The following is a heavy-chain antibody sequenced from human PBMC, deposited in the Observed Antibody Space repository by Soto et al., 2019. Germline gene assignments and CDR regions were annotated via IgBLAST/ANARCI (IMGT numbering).Heavy chain of an antibody. CDR1: GFTFSSNA. CDR2: ISGTGGST. V-gene: IGHV3-23*01. J-gene: IGHJ4*02. CDR3: AALDTAMVKTAGF. D-gene: IGHD5-18*01. Sequence: GGSLRLSCVASGFTFSSNAMSWVRQAPGKGLEWVSGISGTGGSTYYADSVKGRFTISRDNAKNSLYLQMNSLRAEDTAVYYCAALDTAMVKTAGFWGQGTLVTVSS.